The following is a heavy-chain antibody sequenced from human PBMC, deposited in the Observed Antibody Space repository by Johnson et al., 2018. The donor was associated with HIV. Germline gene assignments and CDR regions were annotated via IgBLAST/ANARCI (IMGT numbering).Heavy chain of an antibody. J-gene: IGHJ3*02. V-gene: IGHV3-73*01. Sequence: VQLVESGGGLVKPGGSLRLSCAASGFSFSYAWLSWVRQAPGKGLEWVGRIRSKANSYATAYAASVKGRFTISRDDSKNTAYLQINSLKTEDTAVYYCTRQADIWGQGTMVTVSS. CDR3: TRQADI. CDR2: IRSKANSYAT. CDR1: GFSFSYAW.